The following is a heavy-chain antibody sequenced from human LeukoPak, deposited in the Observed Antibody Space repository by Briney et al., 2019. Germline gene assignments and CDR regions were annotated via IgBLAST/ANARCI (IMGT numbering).Heavy chain of an antibody. V-gene: IGHV3-30-3*01. CDR1: GFTFSRYA. D-gene: IGHD6-6*01. J-gene: IGHJ4*02. CDR3: ARDGPLGSSYYFDY. Sequence: PGGSLRLSCAASGFTFSRYALHWVRQAPGEGLDWAAVISYDGSNKFYADSVKGRFTISRDNAKNSLYLQMNSLRAEDTAVYYCARDGPLGSSYYFDYWGQGTLVTVSS. CDR2: ISYDGSNK.